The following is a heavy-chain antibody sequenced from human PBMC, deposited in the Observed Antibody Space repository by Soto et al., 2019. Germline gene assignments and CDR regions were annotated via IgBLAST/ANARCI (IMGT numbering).Heavy chain of an antibody. CDR1: GYTFTSYG. CDR2: ISAYNGNT. CDR3: ARGVFSNYDILTGYYRGWFDP. Sequence: ASVKVSCKASGYTFTSYGISWVRQAPGQGLEWMGWISAYNGNTNYAQKLQGRVTMTTDTSTSTAYMELRSLRSDDTAVYYCARGVFSNYDILTGYYRGWFDPWGQGTLVTVSS. D-gene: IGHD3-9*01. V-gene: IGHV1-18*01. J-gene: IGHJ5*02.